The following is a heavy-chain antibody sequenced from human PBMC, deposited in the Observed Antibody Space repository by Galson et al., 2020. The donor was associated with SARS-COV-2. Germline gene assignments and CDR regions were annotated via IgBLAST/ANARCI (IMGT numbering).Heavy chain of an antibody. V-gene: IGHV4-34*01. Sequence: ETSETLSLTCAVYGGYFSGYYWSWIRQPPGKGLEWIGEINHSGSTNYNQSLKSRVTISVDTSKNQFSLKLSSVTAADTAVHYCARGHKYDFWSGYYTGGYDCDYWGQGTLVTVSS. CDR2: INHSGST. CDR1: GGYFSGYY. D-gene: IGHD3-3*01. J-gene: IGHJ4*02. CDR3: ARGHKYDFWSGYYTGGYDCDY.